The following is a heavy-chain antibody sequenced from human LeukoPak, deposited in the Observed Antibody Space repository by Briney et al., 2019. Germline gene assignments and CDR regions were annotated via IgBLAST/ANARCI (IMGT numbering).Heavy chain of an antibody. V-gene: IGHV3-53*01. CDR2: IDTAYKT. CDR3: ARRGGYSGHDFGGGIEGYFDY. D-gene: IGHD5-12*01. Sequence: GGSLRLSCAASGFTVSTHYMNWVRQAPGKGLDWVSVIDTAYKTYYADSVKHRFTISRDNSNNTVFLQLNSVRADGTAVYYWARRGGYSGHDFGGGIEGYFDYWGQGTVVTVSS. CDR1: GFTVSTHY. J-gene: IGHJ4*02.